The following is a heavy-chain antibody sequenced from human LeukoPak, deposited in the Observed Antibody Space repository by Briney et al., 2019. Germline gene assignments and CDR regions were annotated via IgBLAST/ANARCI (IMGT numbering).Heavy chain of an antibody. D-gene: IGHD3-10*01. J-gene: IGHJ4*02. V-gene: IGHV1-2*02. CDR3: ARDLGGYIITMVRGAADY. CDR1: GYTFTGYY. Sequence: ASVKVSCKASGYTFTGYYMHWVRQAPGQGLEWMGWINPNSGGTNYAQKFQGRVTMTRDTSISTAYMELSRLRSDDTAVYYCARDLGGYIITMVRGAADYWGQGTLVTVSS. CDR2: INPNSGGT.